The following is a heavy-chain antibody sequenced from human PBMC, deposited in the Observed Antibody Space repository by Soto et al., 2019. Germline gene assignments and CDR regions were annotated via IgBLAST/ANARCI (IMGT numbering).Heavy chain of an antibody. D-gene: IGHD1-1*01. J-gene: IGHJ6*02. CDR3: AGGVETPPLERSYYYGMDV. CDR2: IIPIFGTA. V-gene: IGHV1-69*13. Sequence: GASVKVSCKASGGTFSSHAISWVRQAPGQGLEWMGGIIPIFGTANYAQKFQGRVTITADESTSTAYMELSSLRSEDTAVYYCAGGVETPPLERSYYYGMDVWGQGTTVTVSS. CDR1: GGTFSSHA.